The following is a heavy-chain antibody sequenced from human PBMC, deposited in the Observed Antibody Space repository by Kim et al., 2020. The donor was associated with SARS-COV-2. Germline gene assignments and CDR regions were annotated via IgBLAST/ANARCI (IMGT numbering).Heavy chain of an antibody. CDR2: IDWDDDK. V-gene: IGHV2-70*11. J-gene: IGHJ3*02. D-gene: IGHD1-26*01. CDR3: ARLGGPYSQLRRGAFDI. Sequence: SGPTLVNPTQTLTLTCTFSGFSLSTSGMCVSWIRQPPGKALEWLARIDWDDDKYYSTSLKTRLTISKDTSKNQVVLTMTNMDPVDTATYYCARLGGPYSQLRRGAFDIWGQGTIVTVSS. CDR1: GFSLSTSGMC.